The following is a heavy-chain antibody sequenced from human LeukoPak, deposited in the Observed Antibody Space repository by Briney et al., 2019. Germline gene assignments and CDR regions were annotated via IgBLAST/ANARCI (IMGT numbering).Heavy chain of an antibody. J-gene: IGHJ4*02. CDR2: ITSSGDIK. Sequence: PGGSLRLSCATSGFTFTTYEMNWVRQAPGKGLEWVSYITSSGDIKTYADPVKGRFTMSRDDAKNSVYLQMNSLRSEDTAVYYCARDIYGDEDFDYWGQGTLVSVSS. D-gene: IGHD3-10*01. CDR1: GFTFTTYE. CDR3: ARDIYGDEDFDY. V-gene: IGHV3-48*03.